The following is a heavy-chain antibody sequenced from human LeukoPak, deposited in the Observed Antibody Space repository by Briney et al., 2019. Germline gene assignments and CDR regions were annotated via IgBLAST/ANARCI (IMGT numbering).Heavy chain of an antibody. D-gene: IGHD3-10*01. Sequence: SVKVSCKASGGTFSSYAISWVRQAPGQGLEWMGGIIPIFGTANYAQKFQGRVTITTDKSTSTAYMELSSLRSEDTAVYYCARGPRRFGESPPDYWGQGTLVTVSS. V-gene: IGHV1-69*05. J-gene: IGHJ4*02. CDR2: IIPIFGTA. CDR1: GGTFSSYA. CDR3: ARGPRRFGESPPDY.